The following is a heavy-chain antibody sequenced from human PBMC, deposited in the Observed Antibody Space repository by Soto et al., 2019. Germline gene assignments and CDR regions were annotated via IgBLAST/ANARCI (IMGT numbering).Heavy chain of an antibody. CDR2: IKRKSDGETT. CDR3: TTGVNQWLANDY. CDR1: GFAFSNAW. Sequence: EVQLVESGGGLVKPGWSLTLSCVASGFAFSNAWMHWVRQAPGTGLEWVGRIKRKSDGETTDYAAPVRGRFGISRDDSRNTLHLQMNSLRNEDTAVYYCTTGVNQWLANDYWGQGTLVTVSS. J-gene: IGHJ4*02. D-gene: IGHD6-19*01. V-gene: IGHV3-15*07.